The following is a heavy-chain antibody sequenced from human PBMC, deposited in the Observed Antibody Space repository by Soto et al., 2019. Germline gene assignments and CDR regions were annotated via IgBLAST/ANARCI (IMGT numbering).Heavy chain of an antibody. CDR3: ASRDGYKIDWYFDL. V-gene: IGHV4-30-2*01. CDR2: IYHSGST. D-gene: IGHD5-12*01. CDR1: GVSISSGGYS. Sequence: QLQLQESGSGLVKPSQTLSLTCAVSGVSISSGGYSWSWIRQPPGKGLEWLGYIYHSGSTYYTPSLNSRVTISVDRSKNQFSRKLSSVTAADTGVYYCASRDGYKIDWYFDLWGRGTLVTVSS. J-gene: IGHJ2*01.